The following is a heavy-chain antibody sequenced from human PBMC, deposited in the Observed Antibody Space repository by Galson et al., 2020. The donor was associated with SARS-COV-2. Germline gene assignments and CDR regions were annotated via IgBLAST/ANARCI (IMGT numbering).Heavy chain of an antibody. V-gene: IGHV3-11*01. D-gene: IGHD7-27*01. CDR3: VRDLNWGTLDY. CDR1: GFTFSDFY. J-gene: IGHJ4*02. CDR2: ITHGGTSI. Sequence: TGGSLRLSCAASGFTFSDFYMGWIRQAPGKGLEWVSYITHGGTSIYYADSVKGRFTISRDNAKESLSLQMSSLRVEDTAVYYCVRDLNWGTLDYWGQGARVTVSS.